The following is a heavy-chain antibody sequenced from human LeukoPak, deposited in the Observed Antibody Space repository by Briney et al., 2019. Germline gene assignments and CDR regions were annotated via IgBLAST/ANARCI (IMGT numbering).Heavy chain of an antibody. D-gene: IGHD3-9*01. V-gene: IGHV4-30-2*01. CDR1: GGSISSGGYS. CDR2: IYHSGST. CDR3: ARELPTGWVDY. Sequence: PSETLSLTCAVSGGSISSGGYSWSWSRQPPGKGLEWIGYIYHSGSTYYNPSLKSRVTISVDRSKNQFSLKLSSVTAADTAVYYCARELPTGWVDYWGQGTLVTVSS. J-gene: IGHJ4*02.